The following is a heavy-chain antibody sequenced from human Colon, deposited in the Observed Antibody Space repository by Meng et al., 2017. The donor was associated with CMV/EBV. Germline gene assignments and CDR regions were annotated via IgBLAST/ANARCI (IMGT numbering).Heavy chain of an antibody. V-gene: IGHV1-46*01. CDR2: INPRDGSA. Sequence: KASACTFTGYYMPRLRRAPGDGRQWMAMINPRDGSATYAQKFQHRITVTRDTSTSTVFVELNKVTSEDSAVYFCARGQATRSAVLPDWGQGTLVTVSS. CDR3: ARGQATRSAVLPD. J-gene: IGHJ4*02. CDR1: ACTFTGYY.